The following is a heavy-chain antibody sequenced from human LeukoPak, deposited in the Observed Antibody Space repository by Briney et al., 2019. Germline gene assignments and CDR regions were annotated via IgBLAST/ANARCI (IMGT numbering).Heavy chain of an antibody. D-gene: IGHD2-15*01. J-gene: IGHJ6*03. V-gene: IGHV3-20*04. Sequence: GGSLRLSCAASGFSFNDYGMSWVRQAPGQGLEWVSGITWNGGSTDYAASVKGRFTISRDNAKNSLYLRMNSLRDEDTALYYCARGGGSIRHSYYYYVDVWGKGTSVTVSS. CDR3: ARGGGSIRHSYYYYVDV. CDR1: GFSFNDYG. CDR2: ITWNGGST.